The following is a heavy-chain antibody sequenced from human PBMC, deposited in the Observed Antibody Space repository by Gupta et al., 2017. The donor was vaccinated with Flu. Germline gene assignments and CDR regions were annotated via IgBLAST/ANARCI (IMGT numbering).Heavy chain of an antibody. V-gene: IGHV3-9*01. Sequence: YAMHRVRKAPGKGREWVSGISWNSGSIGYADSVKGRFTISRDNAKNYLYLQMNSLRAEDTALYYCAKYRIGYGVRGYFDYWGQGTLVTVSS. D-gene: IGHD3-10*01. CDR2: ISWNSGSI. J-gene: IGHJ4*02. CDR1: YA. CDR3: AKYRIGYGVRGYFDY.